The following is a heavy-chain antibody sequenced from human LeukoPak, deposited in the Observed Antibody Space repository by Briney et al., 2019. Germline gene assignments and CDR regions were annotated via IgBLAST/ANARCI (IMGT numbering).Heavy chain of an antibody. Sequence: ASVKVSCKASGYTFTGYYMHWVGQAPGQGLEWMGWINPNSGGTNYAQKFQGRVTMARDTSISTAYMELSRLRSDDTAVYYCARDKAIEQNFDYWGQGTLVTVSS. V-gene: IGHV1-2*02. CDR3: ARDKAIEQNFDY. CDR1: GYTFTGYY. J-gene: IGHJ4*02. D-gene: IGHD3-22*01. CDR2: INPNSGGT.